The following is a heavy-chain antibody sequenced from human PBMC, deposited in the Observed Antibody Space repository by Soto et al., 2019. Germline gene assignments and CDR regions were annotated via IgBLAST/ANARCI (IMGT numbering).Heavy chain of an antibody. D-gene: IGHD2-2*03. CDR2: IYGGGNGP. CDR1: GFTFSDFA. V-gene: IGHV3-23*01. J-gene: IGHJ4*01. Sequence: EVQVLESGGGLVQPGGSLRLSCAATGFTFSDFAMSWVRQAPGKGLEWVSRIYGGGNGPHYADSVKGRVTISRDNSKNTLYLHLTSLRAEDTAVYYCAKMEEMDRWAYSFEYWGHGTRFTVSS. CDR3: AKMEEMDRWAYSFEY.